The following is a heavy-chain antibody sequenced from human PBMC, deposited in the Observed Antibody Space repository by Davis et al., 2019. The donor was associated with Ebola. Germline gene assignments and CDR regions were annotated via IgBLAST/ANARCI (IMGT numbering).Heavy chain of an antibody. CDR2: ISSSSSYI. V-gene: IGHV3-21*01. CDR3: TSSNWNDEDY. J-gene: IGHJ4*02. D-gene: IGHD1-1*01. CDR1: GFSFSYYA. Sequence: GESLKISCAASGFSFSYYAMNWVRQAPGKGLDWVSFISSSSSYIYYADSVKGRFTVSRDNTKNSLYLQMNSLRVEDTAVYYCTSSNWNDEDYWGQGTLVTVS.